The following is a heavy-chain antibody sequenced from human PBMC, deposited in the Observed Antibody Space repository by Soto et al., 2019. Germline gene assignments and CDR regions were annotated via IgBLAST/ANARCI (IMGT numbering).Heavy chain of an antibody. CDR1: GYSFTSYW. Sequence: EVQLVQSGAEVKKPGESLRISCKGSGYSFTSYWISCVRQMPGKGMEWMGRIDPSDSYTNYSPSFQGHVTISADKSISTAYLQWSSLKASDTAMYYCARLPVVMWLEDWFDPWGQGTLVTVSS. CDR3: ARLPVVMWLEDWFDP. D-gene: IGHD3-22*01. V-gene: IGHV5-10-1*03. J-gene: IGHJ5*02. CDR2: IDPSDSYT.